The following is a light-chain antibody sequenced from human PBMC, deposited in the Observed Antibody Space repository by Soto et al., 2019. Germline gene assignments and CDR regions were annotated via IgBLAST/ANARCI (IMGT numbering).Light chain of an antibody. J-gene: IGKJ5*01. CDR1: RSVTPS. CDR3: QHYHSGHRIA. Sequence: EIMVKQSPDTVSLAPEGRATLSCRASRSVTPSLAWYQQQTGHHPRLLISGASRRATGIPDRFSGSGSETDFTLTINRLEPEDFALYYCQHYHSGHRIAFGQGTRLEIK. CDR2: GAS. V-gene: IGKV3-20*01.